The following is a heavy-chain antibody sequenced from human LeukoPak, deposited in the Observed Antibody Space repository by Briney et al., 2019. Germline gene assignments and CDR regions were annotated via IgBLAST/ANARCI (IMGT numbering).Heavy chain of an antibody. CDR2: ITSSGST. CDR3: AKDLYGDYDFDC. V-gene: IGHV3-23*01. Sequence: TGGSLRLSCAASGFTFNNYAMNWVRQAAGKGLEWVSVITSSGSTYYADSVKGRFTISRDNSKNTLYLQMNSLRAEDTAIYYCAKDLYGDYDFDCWGRGTLVTVSS. D-gene: IGHD4-17*01. CDR1: GFTFNNYA. J-gene: IGHJ4*02.